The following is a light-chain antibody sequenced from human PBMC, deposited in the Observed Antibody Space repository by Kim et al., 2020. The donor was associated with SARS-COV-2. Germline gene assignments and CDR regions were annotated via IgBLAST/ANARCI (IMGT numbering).Light chain of an antibody. CDR1: QDIRND. Sequence: ASVGDRVTICSRASQDIRNDLGWYQQNPGRAPKRLIYGASSLQSGVPSRFSGSGSGTEFTLTISSLQPEDFAAYFCLQHNTYPSTFGQGTRLEIK. J-gene: IGKJ5*01. CDR3: LQHNTYPST. CDR2: GAS. V-gene: IGKV1-17*01.